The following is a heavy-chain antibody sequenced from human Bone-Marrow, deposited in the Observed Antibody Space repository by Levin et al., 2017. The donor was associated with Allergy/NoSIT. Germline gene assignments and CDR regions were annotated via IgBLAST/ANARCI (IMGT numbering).Heavy chain of an antibody. D-gene: IGHD3-16*01. J-gene: IGHJ6*02. CDR2: IYISGTI. Sequence: SETLSLTCTVSSGSVSDYYWNWIRQPAGEGLEWIGRIYISGTIDYNPSLKSRVTMSVDTSKNQFSLRMTSVTAADTAVYYCARWGRKEGDYYYGMDIWGQGTTVTVSS. CDR1: SGSVSDYY. CDR3: ARWGRKEGDYYYGMDI. V-gene: IGHV4-4*07.